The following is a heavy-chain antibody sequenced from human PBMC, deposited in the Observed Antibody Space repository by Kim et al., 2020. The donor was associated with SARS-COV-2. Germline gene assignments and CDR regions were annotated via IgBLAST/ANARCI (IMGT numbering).Heavy chain of an antibody. D-gene: IGHD3-16*01. V-gene: IGHV1-3*01. J-gene: IGHJ6*02. CDR1: GYTFTNYA. CDR3: ARALGYGMDV. CDR2: INAGDANT. Sequence: ASVKVSCKASGYTFTNYAMHWVRQAPGQRLEWMGWINAGDANTKYSQKFQGRVTITRDTSASTAYMELSSRRSEDTTVYFCARALGYGMDVWGPGTTVTV.